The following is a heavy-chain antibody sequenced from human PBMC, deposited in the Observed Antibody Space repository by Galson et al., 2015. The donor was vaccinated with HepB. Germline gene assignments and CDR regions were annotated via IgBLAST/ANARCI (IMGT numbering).Heavy chain of an antibody. Sequence: QSGAEVTKPGESLKISCKGSGYSFTSYWIGWVRQMPGKGLEWMGIIYPGDSDTRYSPSFQGQVTISADNSISTAYLQWSSLKASGTPMYYCARQGGGGYCSSTSCPNWFDPWGQGTLVTVSS. V-gene: IGHV5-51*01. D-gene: IGHD2-2*01. CDR2: IYPGDSDT. CDR1: GYSFTSYW. J-gene: IGHJ5*02. CDR3: ARQGGGGYCSSTSCPNWFDP.